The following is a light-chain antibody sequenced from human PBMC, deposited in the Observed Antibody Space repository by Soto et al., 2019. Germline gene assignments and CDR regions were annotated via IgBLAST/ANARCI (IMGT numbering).Light chain of an antibody. CDR3: QQDNNWPHR. CDR1: QTISSW. CDR2: GAS. Sequence: ITRSACPLSGCVGDLVTMMCRASQTISSWLAWYQQKPGKAPKLLIYGASTRATGIPARFSGSGSGTEFTLTISSLQSEDFAVYYCQQDNNWPHRFRQRTKVEFK. V-gene: IGKV3-15*01. J-gene: IGKJ1*01.